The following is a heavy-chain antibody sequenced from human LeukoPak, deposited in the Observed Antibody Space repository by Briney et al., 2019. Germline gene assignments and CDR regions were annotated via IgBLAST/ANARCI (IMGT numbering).Heavy chain of an antibody. CDR1: GFTLSGNP. D-gene: IGHD5-24*01. J-gene: IGHJ6*02. CDR2: ISWNSGSI. CDR3: AKEDGYYGMDV. V-gene: IGHV3-9*01. Sequence: QSGGSLRLSCEVSGFTLSGNPMSWVRQAPGKGLEWVSGISWNSGSIGYADSVKGRFTISRDNAKNSLYLQMNGLRAEDTALYYCAKEDGYYGMDVWGQGTTVTVSS.